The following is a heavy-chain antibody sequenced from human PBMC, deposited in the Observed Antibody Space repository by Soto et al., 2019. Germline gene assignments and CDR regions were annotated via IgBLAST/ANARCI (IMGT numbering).Heavy chain of an antibody. D-gene: IGHD2-21*01. V-gene: IGHV3-7*04. CDR3: VRGGGALDY. CDR1: GFTFSNHW. Sequence: EVQLVESGGDLVQPGGSLRLSCTASGFTFSNHWMSWVRQAPGKGLEWVANIKYDGSEDHYVGSVKGRFTISRDNAKNSLYLQLNSVTVEDAAIYYCVRGGGALDYWGQGTLVTVSS. CDR2: IKYDGSED. J-gene: IGHJ4*02.